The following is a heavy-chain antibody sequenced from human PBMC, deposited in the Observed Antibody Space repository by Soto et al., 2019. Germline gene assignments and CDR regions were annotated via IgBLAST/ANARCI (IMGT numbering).Heavy chain of an antibody. CDR2: GST. CDR3: ASGAAGTPIDY. V-gene: IGHV4-59*09. Sequence: GSTNYNPSLKSRVTISVDTSKNQFSLKLSSVTAADTAVYYYASGAAGTPIDYWGQGTLVTVSS. D-gene: IGHD6-13*01. J-gene: IGHJ4*02.